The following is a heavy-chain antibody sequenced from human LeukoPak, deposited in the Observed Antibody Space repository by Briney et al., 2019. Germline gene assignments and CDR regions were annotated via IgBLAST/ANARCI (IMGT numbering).Heavy chain of an antibody. V-gene: IGHV3-23*01. CDR2: ITGSGAFT. Sequence: GGSLRLSCAASGFTFRTYVVSWVRQAPGKGLEWVAAITGSGAFTDYADSVKGRFTISRDNSKNMLYLQMNSLRAEDTAIYYCAKRSAESSGYFDYWGQGTLVTVSS. J-gene: IGHJ4*02. D-gene: IGHD6-19*01. CDR1: GFTFRTYV. CDR3: AKRSAESSGYFDY.